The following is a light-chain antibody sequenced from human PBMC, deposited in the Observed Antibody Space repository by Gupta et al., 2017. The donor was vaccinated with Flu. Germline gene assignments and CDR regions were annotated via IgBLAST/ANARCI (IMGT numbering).Light chain of an antibody. CDR2: GAS. CDR1: QSVSSSY. J-gene: IGKJ1*01. Sequence: PGERATLSCRASQSVSSSYLAWYQQKPGQAPRLLIYGASSRATGIPDRFSGSGSGTDFTLTISRLEPEDVAVYYCQQYGSSPPWTFGQGTKVESK. V-gene: IGKV3-20*01. CDR3: QQYGSSPPWT.